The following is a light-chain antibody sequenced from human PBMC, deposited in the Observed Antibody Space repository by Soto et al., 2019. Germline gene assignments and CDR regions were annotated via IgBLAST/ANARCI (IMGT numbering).Light chain of an antibody. CDR3: QQYNNWPRT. Sequence: ELVMTQSPAPLSVSPGERATVSFRASQSVSSNLAGYQQKPGQAPRRLIYCAATRATSIPARCSGSGSWREFSLTIISLQAEDFAVYYCQQYNNWPRTFGQGTKVDIK. CDR1: QSVSSN. V-gene: IGKV3-15*01. J-gene: IGKJ1*01. CDR2: CAA.